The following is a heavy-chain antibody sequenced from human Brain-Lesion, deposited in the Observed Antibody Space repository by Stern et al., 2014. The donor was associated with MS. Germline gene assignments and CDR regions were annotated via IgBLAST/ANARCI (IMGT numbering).Heavy chain of an antibody. Sequence: QLVQSGPGLVKPSGTLSLTCAVSGGSISSSNWWSWVRQSPGKGLEWIGEIYHSGGTKYSPSFESRVIISVDKSKNQFSLKLSYVTAADTAVYYCARELPDLNAFDIWGQGTMVTVSS. J-gene: IGHJ3*02. CDR3: ARELPDLNAFDI. CDR1: GGSISSSNW. CDR2: IYHSGGT. D-gene: IGHD1-14*01. V-gene: IGHV4-4*02.